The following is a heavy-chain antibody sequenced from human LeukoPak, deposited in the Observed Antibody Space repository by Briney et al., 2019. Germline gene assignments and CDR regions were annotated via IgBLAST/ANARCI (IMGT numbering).Heavy chain of an antibody. Sequence: TGGSLRLSCAASGFIFSSYGMHWVRQAPGKGLEWVAVISYDGSNKYYADSVKGRFTISRDNSKNTLYLQMNSLRAEDTAVYYCAKEGKNRDGYNLRAFDIWGQGTMVTVSS. V-gene: IGHV3-30*18. CDR2: ISYDGSNK. J-gene: IGHJ3*02. D-gene: IGHD5-24*01. CDR3: AKEGKNRDGYNLRAFDI. CDR1: GFIFSSYG.